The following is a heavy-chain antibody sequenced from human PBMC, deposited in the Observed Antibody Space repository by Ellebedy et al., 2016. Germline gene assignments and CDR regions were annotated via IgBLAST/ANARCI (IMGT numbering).Heavy chain of an antibody. D-gene: IGHD6-19*01. CDR1: GGSISSGNYY. CDR3: ARDQEWLPTVYYYGVDV. CDR2: IDNSENT. V-gene: IGHV4-31*03. J-gene: IGHJ6*02. Sequence: SETLSLXXSVSGGSISSGNYYWSWIRQHPEKGLEWIGYIDNSENTYYNASLKSRITILLDTSANQFSLKLSSVTAADTAVYYCARDQEWLPTVYYYGVDVWGQGTTVTVSS.